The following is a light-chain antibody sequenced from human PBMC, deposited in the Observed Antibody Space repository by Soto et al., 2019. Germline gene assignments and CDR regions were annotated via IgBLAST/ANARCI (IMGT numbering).Light chain of an antibody. CDR1: QDISSL. J-gene: IGKJ3*01. V-gene: IGKV1-12*01. Sequence: IPMTQSPSSVSASVGDRVTITCRASQDISSLLAGYQHKPGKAPKLLIYAATTLQSGVPSRFSGSESGTEFTLTISSLQPAEFATYYCQQADTFPFTFGPGTKV. CDR3: QQADTFPFT. CDR2: AAT.